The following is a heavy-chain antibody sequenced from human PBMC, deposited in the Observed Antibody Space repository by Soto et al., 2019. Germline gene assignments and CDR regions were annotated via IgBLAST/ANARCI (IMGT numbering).Heavy chain of an antibody. J-gene: IGHJ4*02. CDR3: AKDGADTGTYNFDY. Sequence: GGSLRLSCAASGFTFSNYGMHWVRQAPGKGVEWVTLISNDGSNKFYADSVKGRFTISRDNSKNTLYLQMTSLKTEDTAVYYCAKDGADTGTYNFDYWGQGTLVTVSS. CDR1: GFTFSNYG. D-gene: IGHD1-26*01. V-gene: IGHV3-30*18. CDR2: ISNDGSNK.